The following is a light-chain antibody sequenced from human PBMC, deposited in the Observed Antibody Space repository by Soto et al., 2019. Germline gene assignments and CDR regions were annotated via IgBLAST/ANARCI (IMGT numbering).Light chain of an antibody. Sequence: DIQMTQSPSSLSASVGDRVTITCRASQSISSHLSWYQQKPGKAPKLLIYAASNLSGGVPSKFSGSGSGTDFTLTIRSLQPEDFATYYCQQSYSTPHTFGQGTKLEIK. CDR3: QQSYSTPHT. J-gene: IGKJ2*01. V-gene: IGKV1-39*01. CDR1: QSISSH. CDR2: AAS.